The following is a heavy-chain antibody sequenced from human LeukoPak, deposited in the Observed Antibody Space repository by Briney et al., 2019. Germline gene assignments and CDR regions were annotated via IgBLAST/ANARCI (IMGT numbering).Heavy chain of an antibody. Sequence: GGSLRLSCAASGFTFSSFAMHWVRQAQGKGLEGVAVISYDGSNKYYADSVKGRFTISRDNSKNTLYLQMNSLRAEDTAVYYCARGPDYGDYVYWGQGTLVTVSS. D-gene: IGHD4-17*01. CDR2: ISYDGSNK. CDR3: ARGPDYGDYVY. V-gene: IGHV3-30*04. J-gene: IGHJ4*02. CDR1: GFTFSSFA.